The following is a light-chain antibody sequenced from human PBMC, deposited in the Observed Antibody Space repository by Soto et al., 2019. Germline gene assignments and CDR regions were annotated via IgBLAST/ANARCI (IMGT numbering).Light chain of an antibody. CDR3: QQYNNRPPIT. CDR1: QSVGSN. Sequence: EIVMRQSPVTLSVSPGESATLSCRASQSVGSNLAWYQQRPGQAPRLLIYGASTRATGIPVRFSGSGSGTEFTLTISGLQSEDFGVYLCQQYNNRPPITFGQGTRLQI. J-gene: IGKJ5*01. V-gene: IGKV3D-15*01. CDR2: GAS.